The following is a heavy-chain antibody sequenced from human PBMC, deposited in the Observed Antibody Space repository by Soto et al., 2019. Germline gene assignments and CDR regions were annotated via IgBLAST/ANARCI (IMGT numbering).Heavy chain of an antibody. J-gene: IGHJ4*02. CDR2: MNPNSGNT. Sequence: ASVKVSCKASGYTFTSYDINWVRQATGQGLEWMGWMNPNSGNTGYAQKFQGRVTMTRNTSISTAYMELSSLRSEDTAVYYCARVPAGRITIFGVVIPPYYFDYWGQGTLVTVSS. CDR1: GYTFTSYD. D-gene: IGHD3-3*01. CDR3: ARVPAGRITIFGVVIPPYYFDY. V-gene: IGHV1-8*01.